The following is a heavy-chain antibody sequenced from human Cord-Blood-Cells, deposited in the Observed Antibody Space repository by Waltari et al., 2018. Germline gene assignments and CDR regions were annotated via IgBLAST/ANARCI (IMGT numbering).Heavy chain of an antibody. V-gene: IGHV3-21*01. Sequence: EVQLVESGGGLVKPGGSLRLSCAASGFTFSSYSMNWVRQAPGKGVGWGSSISSSSSYIYYADSVKGRFTISRDNAKNSLYLQMNSLRAEDTAVYYCARGGSSSFDYWGQGTLVTVSS. D-gene: IGHD6-6*01. J-gene: IGHJ4*02. CDR2: ISSSSSYI. CDR1: GFTFSSYS. CDR3: ARGGSSSFDY.